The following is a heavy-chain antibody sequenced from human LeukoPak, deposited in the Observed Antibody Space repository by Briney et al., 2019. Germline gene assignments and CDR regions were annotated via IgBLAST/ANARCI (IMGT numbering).Heavy chain of an antibody. CDR1: GVSMSAYQ. V-gene: IGHV4-4*09. D-gene: IGHD2-21*01. Sequence: SETLSLTCTVSGVSMSAYQWSWVRQSPEKGLEWIGCINTERETSYNPSLKSRVTTSVDTSKSQFSLRLTSVTAADTAVYYCATSNDAKIAPFDHWGQGAPVTVSS. CDR3: ATSNDAKIAPFDH. CDR2: INTERET. J-gene: IGHJ4*02.